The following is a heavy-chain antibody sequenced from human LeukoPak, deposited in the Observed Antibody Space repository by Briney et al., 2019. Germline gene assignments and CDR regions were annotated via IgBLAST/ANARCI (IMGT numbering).Heavy chain of an antibody. Sequence: PGGSLRLSCAGYGFTFSSYNMNWVRQAPGKGLEWVSSVSSSSTYIYYADSVKGRFTISRDNSKNTLYLQMNSLRGEETAVYYCARGRQMATIGAFDYWGQGTLVTVSS. J-gene: IGHJ4*02. V-gene: IGHV3-21*01. CDR1: GFTFSSYN. CDR2: VSSSSTYI. CDR3: ARGRQMATIGAFDY. D-gene: IGHD5-24*01.